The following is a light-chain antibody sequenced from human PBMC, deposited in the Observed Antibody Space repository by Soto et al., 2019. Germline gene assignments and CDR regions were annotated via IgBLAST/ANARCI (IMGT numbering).Light chain of an antibody. CDR3: QQYSSYPWT. V-gene: IGKV1-5*01. CDR1: QTISNW. J-gene: IGKJ1*01. CDR2: DAS. Sequence: DIQMTQSPSTLSASVGDRVTITCRASQTISNWLAWYQQKTGKAPNLLIYDASSLESGVPSRFSGSRSGTEFTLTISSLQPDDFATYYCQQYSSYPWTFGQGTKVDIK.